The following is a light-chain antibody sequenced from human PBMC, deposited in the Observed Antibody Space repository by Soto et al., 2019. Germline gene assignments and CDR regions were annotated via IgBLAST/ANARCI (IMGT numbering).Light chain of an antibody. J-gene: IGKJ5*01. CDR2: DAS. Sequence: DIQRTQSPTTVSAYVGDGVTITCRASQNIWRLLAWYQQKPGKAPELLIYDASSLQSGVPPRFSGSGSGTDFTLTISSLQPEDFATYYCEQAGSFPITFGQGTRLE. CDR3: EQAGSFPIT. CDR1: QNIWRL. V-gene: IGKV1-12*01.